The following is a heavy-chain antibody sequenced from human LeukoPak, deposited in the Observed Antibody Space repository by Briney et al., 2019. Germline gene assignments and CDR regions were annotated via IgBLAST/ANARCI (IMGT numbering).Heavy chain of an antibody. Sequence: PSETLSLTCSVSGASINSYYWSWIRRPPGKGLEWIGYVYYSETTDYNPSLKSRVTISLDTSKTQFSLRLSSVTAADTAVYYCASQLGGTTFHWGQGILVTVSS. V-gene: IGHV4-59*01. D-gene: IGHD1-1*01. CDR3: ASQLGGTTFH. CDR2: VYYSETT. J-gene: IGHJ4*02. CDR1: GASINSYY.